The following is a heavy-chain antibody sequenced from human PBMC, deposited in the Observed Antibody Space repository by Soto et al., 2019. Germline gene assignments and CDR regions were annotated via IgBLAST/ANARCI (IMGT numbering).Heavy chain of an antibody. CDR3: GNTATYYYHSSGYYSSHYYYYGMDV. J-gene: IGHJ6*02. CDR2: IYSGGST. CDR1: GFTVSSNY. Sequence: GGSLRLSCAASGFTVSSNYMSWVRQAPGKGLEWVSVIYSGGSTYYADSVKGRFTISRDNSKNTLYLQMNSLRAEDTAVYYCGNTATYYYHSSGYYSSHYYYYGMDVWRQETTVAVSS. V-gene: IGHV3-53*01. D-gene: IGHD3-22*01.